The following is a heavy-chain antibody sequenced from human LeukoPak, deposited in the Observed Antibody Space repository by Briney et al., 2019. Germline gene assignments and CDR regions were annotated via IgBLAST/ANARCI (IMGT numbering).Heavy chain of an antibody. CDR2: ISGGGAST. CDR1: GFTFSSYA. D-gene: IGHD6-6*01. Sequence: GGSLRLSCAASGFTFSSYAMSWVRQAPGKGLEWASAISGGGASTYYADSVKGRFTISRDNSKNTLYLEMNSLRAEDTAVYHCAKTDLTIAARPLDYWGQGTLVTVSS. V-gene: IGHV3-23*01. CDR3: AKTDLTIAARPLDY. J-gene: IGHJ4*02.